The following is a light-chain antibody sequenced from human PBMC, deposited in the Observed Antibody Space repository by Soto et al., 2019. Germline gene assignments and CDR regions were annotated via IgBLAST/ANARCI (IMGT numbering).Light chain of an antibody. V-gene: IGKV3-15*01. CDR3: HHYNNWPPKT. J-gene: IGKJ1*01. Sequence: EIVMTQSPATLSVSPGERATLSCRASQSVSSKLAWYQQKPGQAPRLLIYGASTRATGIPARFSGGGSGTEFTLTISTLQSEDFAVYYCHHYNNWPPKTFGQGTRVEIK. CDR2: GAS. CDR1: QSVSSK.